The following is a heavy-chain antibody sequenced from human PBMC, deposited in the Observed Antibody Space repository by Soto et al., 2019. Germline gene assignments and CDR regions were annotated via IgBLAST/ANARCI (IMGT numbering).Heavy chain of an antibody. CDR1: GGSISTYY. Sequence: SETLSLTCTVSGGSISTYYWSWIRQPRGKGLEWIGYIFYSGSTNYNPSLKSRVTISIDTSKNQFSLKLSSVTAADTAVYYCARADNYYDTSGYSHFDYWGQGTLVTVSS. J-gene: IGHJ4*02. V-gene: IGHV4-59*01. CDR3: ARADNYYDTSGYSHFDY. D-gene: IGHD3-22*01. CDR2: IFYSGST.